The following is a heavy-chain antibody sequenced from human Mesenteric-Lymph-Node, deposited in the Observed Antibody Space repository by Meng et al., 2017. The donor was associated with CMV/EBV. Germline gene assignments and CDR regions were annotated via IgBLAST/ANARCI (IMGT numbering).Heavy chain of an antibody. D-gene: IGHD3-10*01. CDR3: AKESYGEWFGESSPGP. Sequence: GESLKISCAASGFTFSSYAMSWVRQAPGKGLEWVSAISGSGGSTYYADSVKGRFTISRDNSKNTLYLQMNSLRAEDTAVYYCAKESYGEWFGESSPGPWGQGTLVTVSS. J-gene: IGHJ5*02. V-gene: IGHV3-23*01. CDR2: ISGSGGST. CDR1: GFTFSSYA.